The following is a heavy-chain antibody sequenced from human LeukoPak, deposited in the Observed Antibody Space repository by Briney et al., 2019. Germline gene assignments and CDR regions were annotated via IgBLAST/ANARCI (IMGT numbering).Heavy chain of an antibody. J-gene: IGHJ5*02. Sequence: GGSLRLSCAASGFTFSSYSMNWVRQAPGKGLEWVSSISSSSSYIYYADSVKGRFTISRDNSKNTLYLQMNSLRAEDTAVYYCAGILTGYYLRRWFDPWGQGALVTVSS. V-gene: IGHV3-21*01. CDR1: GFTFSSYS. CDR2: ISSSSSYI. D-gene: IGHD3-9*01. CDR3: AGILTGYYLRRWFDP.